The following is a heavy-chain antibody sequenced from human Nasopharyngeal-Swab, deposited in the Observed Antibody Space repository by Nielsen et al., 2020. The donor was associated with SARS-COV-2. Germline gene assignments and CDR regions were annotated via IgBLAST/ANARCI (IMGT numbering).Heavy chain of an antibody. J-gene: IGHJ6*03. CDR2: ISYDGSNK. D-gene: IGHD3-22*01. V-gene: IGHV3-30*18. CDR1: GFTFSSYS. CDR3: AKLIGGYYYDSSGYLDPMDV. Sequence: GESLKISCAASGFTFSSYSMNWVRQAPGKGLEWVAVISYDGSNKYYADSVKGRFTISRDNSKNTLYLQMNSLRAEDTAVYYCAKLIGGYYYDSSGYLDPMDVWGKGTTVTVSS.